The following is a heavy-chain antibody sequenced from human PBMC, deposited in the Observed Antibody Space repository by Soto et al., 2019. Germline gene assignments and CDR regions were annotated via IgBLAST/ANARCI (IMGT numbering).Heavy chain of an antibody. J-gene: IGHJ6*04. D-gene: IGHD3-3*01. V-gene: IGHV3-23*01. CDR2: VSDSGGTT. CDR1: GFTFGAYA. Sequence: GGSLRLSCLASGFTFGAYAMSWVRQAPGKGLEWVSAVSDSGGTTYYADSVKGRFTISRDNSKSTLYLQMNSLRAEDTAVYYCEEWSAYFLPPNRGRGRGMDVWGKGTRGIASS. CDR3: EEWSAYFLPPNRGRGRGMDV.